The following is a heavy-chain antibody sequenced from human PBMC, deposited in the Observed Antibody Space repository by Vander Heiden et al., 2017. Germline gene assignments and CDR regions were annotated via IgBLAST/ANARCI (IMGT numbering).Heavy chain of an antibody. Sequence: QVQLVQSGAEVKKPGSSVKVSCKASGGTFSSYAISWVRQAPGQGLEWMGGIIPIFGTANYAQKFQGRGTITADESTSTAYMELRSRRSEDTAVYSCASSPPYSSVWARDPDYFKHWGQGTLVTVSS. CDR3: ASSPPYSSVWARDPDYFKH. CDR2: IIPIFGTA. V-gene: IGHV1-69*01. J-gene: IGHJ1*01. D-gene: IGHD6-19*01. CDR1: GGTFSSYA.